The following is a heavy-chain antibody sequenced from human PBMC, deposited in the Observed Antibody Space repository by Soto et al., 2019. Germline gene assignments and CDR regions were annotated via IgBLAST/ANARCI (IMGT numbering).Heavy chain of an antibody. CDR2: INHSGST. CDR1: GGSFSGYY. Sequence: LSLTCAVYGGSFSGYYWSWIRQPPGKGLEWIGEINHSGSTNYNPSLKSRVTISVDTSKNQFSLKLSSVTAADTAVYYCARLEAWVWLFNDYWGQGTLVTVSS. J-gene: IGHJ4*02. D-gene: IGHD3-22*01. CDR3: ARLEAWVWLFNDY. V-gene: IGHV4-34*01.